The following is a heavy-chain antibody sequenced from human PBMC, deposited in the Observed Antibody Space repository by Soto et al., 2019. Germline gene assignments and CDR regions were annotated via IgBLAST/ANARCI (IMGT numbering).Heavy chain of an antibody. J-gene: IGHJ4*02. V-gene: IGHV4-59*01. CDR3: ARDRDGYNYFDY. D-gene: IGHD5-12*01. CDR1: GGSMTSYY. Sequence: PSETLSLTCTVSGGSMTSYYWNWIRQPPGKGLEWIGYTYYSGSTNYNPSLKSRVSLSVDTSKNQFSLKVYSVTAADTAVYYCARDRDGYNYFDYWGQGTLVTVS. CDR2: TYYSGST.